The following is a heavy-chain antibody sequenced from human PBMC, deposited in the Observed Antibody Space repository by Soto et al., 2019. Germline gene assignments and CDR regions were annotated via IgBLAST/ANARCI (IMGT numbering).Heavy chain of an antibody. Sequence: QSPTLSLTCAISGDSVSSNSAAWNWIRQSPSRGLEWLGRTSYRSKWYNDYAFSVKSRITINPDTSKNQFSLQLNSVTPEDTAVYFCARGHYSGTYHFDYWGQGTLVTVSS. J-gene: IGHJ4*02. CDR2: TSYRSKWYN. CDR1: GDSVSSNSAA. D-gene: IGHD1-26*01. V-gene: IGHV6-1*01. CDR3: ARGHYSGTYHFDY.